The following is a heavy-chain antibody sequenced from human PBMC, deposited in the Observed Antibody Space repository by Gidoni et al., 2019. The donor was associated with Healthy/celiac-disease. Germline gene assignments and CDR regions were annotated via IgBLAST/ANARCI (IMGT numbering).Heavy chain of an antibody. Sequence: QLQLQESGPGLGKPSETLSLTGTVPGGSTRGSSSYWGWIRKPPGKGLEWIGSIYYSGSTYYNPALKSRVTISVDTSKNQFSLKLSSVTAADTAVYYCARHWQWLVGGYFDLWGRGTLVTVSS. V-gene: IGHV4-39*01. CDR2: IYYSGST. D-gene: IGHD6-19*01. J-gene: IGHJ2*01. CDR3: ARHWQWLVGGYFDL. CDR1: GGSTRGSSSY.